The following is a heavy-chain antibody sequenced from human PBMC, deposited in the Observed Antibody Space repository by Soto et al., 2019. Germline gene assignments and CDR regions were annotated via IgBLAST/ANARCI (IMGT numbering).Heavy chain of an antibody. CDR3: ARAFDRSAKRP. V-gene: IGHV4-31*11. CDR2: IAYSGDT. D-gene: IGHD3-22*01. J-gene: IGHJ5*02. CDR1: GAYLSGADSY. Sequence: SETVSLTCVVSGAYLSGADSYLFWIRKPPGKGLEWIGYIAYSGDTYYNPSLRRRVTISADRSENKFSLTLKSGTAADTAVYFCARAFDRSAKRPCGQGTLGSVS.